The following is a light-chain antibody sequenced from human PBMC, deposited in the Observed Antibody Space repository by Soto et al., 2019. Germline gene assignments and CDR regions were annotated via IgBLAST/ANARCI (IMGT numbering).Light chain of an antibody. CDR1: QTLTTAY. V-gene: IGKV3-15*01. CDR3: QQYNNRPYT. CDR2: GTS. J-gene: IGKJ2*01. Sequence: ERVLTQSPATLSLSPGEGATLSCRASQTLTTAYLAWYQQKPGQAPRLLIYGTSTRATGIPARFSGSGSGTEFTLTVSSLQSEDFAVYYCQQYNNRPYTFGQGTRLESK.